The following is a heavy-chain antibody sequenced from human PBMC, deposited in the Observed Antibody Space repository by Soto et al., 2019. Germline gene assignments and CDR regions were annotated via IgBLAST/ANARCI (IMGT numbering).Heavy chain of an antibody. CDR3: ARDLVVVPAAMEDYYYYGMDV. CDR2: IWYDGSNK. CDR1: GFTFSSYG. D-gene: IGHD2-2*01. Sequence: QVQLVESGGGVVQPGRSLRLSCAASGFTFSSYGMHWVRQAPGKGLEWVAAIWYDGSNKYYADSVKGRFTISRDNSKNTLYLQMNSLRAEDTAVYYCARDLVVVPAAMEDYYYYGMDVWGQGTTVTVSS. V-gene: IGHV3-33*01. J-gene: IGHJ6*02.